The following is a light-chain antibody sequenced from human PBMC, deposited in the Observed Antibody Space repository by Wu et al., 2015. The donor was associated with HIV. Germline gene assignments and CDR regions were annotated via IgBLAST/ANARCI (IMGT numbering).Light chain of an antibody. V-gene: IGKV3-20*01. J-gene: IGKJ1*01. CDR2: GAS. CDR3: QQYGSSPRT. Sequence: EIVLTQSPGTLSLSPGERATLSCRASQSVSSSSLAWHQQKPGQAPRLLIYGASTRATGIPDRFSGSGSGTDFTLTISRPEPEDFAVYYCQQYGSSPRTFGQGTKVEIK. CDR1: QSVSSSS.